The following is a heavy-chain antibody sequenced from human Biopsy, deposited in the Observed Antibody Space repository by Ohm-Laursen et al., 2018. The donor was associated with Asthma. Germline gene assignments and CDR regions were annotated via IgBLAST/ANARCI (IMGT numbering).Heavy chain of an antibody. D-gene: IGHD4-23*01. V-gene: IGHV3-30*03. J-gene: IGHJ3*02. CDR1: GFVFSQSG. CDR2: ISSDGHNK. CDR3: ARESGQDSGGTGAFDR. Sequence: SLRLSCAAPGFVFSQSGMHWVRQAPGKGLEWVALISSDGHNKYYKDSVKGRFTISRDNSKLRLYLEISSLRVEDSAVYYCARESGQDSGGTGAFDRWGQGIMVAVSS.